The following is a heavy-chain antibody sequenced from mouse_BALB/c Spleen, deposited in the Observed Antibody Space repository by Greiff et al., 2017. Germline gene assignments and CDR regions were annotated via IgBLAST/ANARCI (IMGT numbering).Heavy chain of an antibody. CDR3: ARCYYYGSSYVPYAMDY. D-gene: IGHD1-1*01. V-gene: IGHV1-18*01. J-gene: IGHJ4*01. Sequence: EVQLQQSGPELVKPGASVKISCKTSGYTFTEYTMHWVKQSHGKSLEWIGGINPNNGGTSYNQKFKGKATLTVDKSSSTAYMELRSLTSEDSAVYYCARCYYYGSSYVPYAMDYWGQGTSVTVSS. CDR2: INPNNGGT. CDR1: GYTFTEYT.